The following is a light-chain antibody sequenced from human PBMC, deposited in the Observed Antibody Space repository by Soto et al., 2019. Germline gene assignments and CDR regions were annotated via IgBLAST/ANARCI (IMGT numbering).Light chain of an antibody. CDR1: QTVSRNY. J-gene: IGKJ2*01. CDR3: LQRSTWPRYT. CDR2: GTS. Sequence: EIVLTQSPGTLSLSPGATATLSCRASQTVSRNYLAWFQQKPGQAPRLLIHGTSSRAAGTPDRFSGSGSGTDFTLTISRLEPEDFAVYYCLQRSTWPRYTFGQGTRLEIK. V-gene: IGKV3D-20*02.